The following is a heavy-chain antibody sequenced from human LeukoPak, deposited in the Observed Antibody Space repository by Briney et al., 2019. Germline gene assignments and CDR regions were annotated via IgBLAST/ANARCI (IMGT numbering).Heavy chain of an antibody. D-gene: IGHD2-2*01. CDR3: ARVVRSTSSYDY. Sequence: PGGSLRLSCAASGFTFSSYWMHWVRQAPGKGLVWVSRINSDGGSTSYADSVKGRFTTSRDNAKNTLYLQMNSLRAEDTAVYYCARVVRSTSSYDYWGQGTLVTVSS. CDR2: INSDGGST. CDR1: GFTFSSYW. J-gene: IGHJ4*02. V-gene: IGHV3-74*01.